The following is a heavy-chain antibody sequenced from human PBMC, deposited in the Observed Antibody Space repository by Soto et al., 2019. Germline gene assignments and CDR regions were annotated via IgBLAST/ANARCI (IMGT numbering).Heavy chain of an antibody. CDR3: AGLVPAASRPGFDAFDI. D-gene: IGHD2-2*01. CDR1: GYSFTSYW. J-gene: IGHJ3*02. CDR2: IYPGDSDT. Sequence: GESLKISCKGSGYSFTSYWIGWVRQMPGKGLEWMGIIYPGDSDTRYSPSFQGQVTISADKSISTAYLQWSSLKASDTAMYYCAGLVPAASRPGFDAFDIWGQGTMVTVS. V-gene: IGHV5-51*01.